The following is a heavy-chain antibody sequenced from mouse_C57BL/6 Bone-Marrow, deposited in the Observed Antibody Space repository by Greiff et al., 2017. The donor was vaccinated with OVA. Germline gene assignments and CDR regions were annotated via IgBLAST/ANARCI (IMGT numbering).Heavy chain of an antibody. V-gene: IGHV1-80*01. CDR3: ANGNRGGIYAMDY. J-gene: IGHJ4*01. D-gene: IGHD2-1*01. CDR1: GYAFSSYW. Sequence: QVQLQQSGAELVKPGASVKISCKASGYAFSSYWMNWVKQRPGKGLEWIGQIYPGDGDTNYNGKFKGKATLTADKSSSTAYMQLSSLTSEDSAIYFCANGNRGGIYAMDYWGQGTSVTVSS. CDR2: IYPGDGDT.